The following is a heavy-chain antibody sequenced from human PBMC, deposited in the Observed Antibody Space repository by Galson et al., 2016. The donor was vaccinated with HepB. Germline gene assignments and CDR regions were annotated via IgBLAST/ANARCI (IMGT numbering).Heavy chain of an antibody. D-gene: IGHD6-19*01. CDR3: ARDMSSGWYWVYFDY. CDR1: GFTFSHYA. Sequence: SLRLSCAASGFTFSHYAMAWVRQAPGKGLEWVSTIGGGGGNTRYADSVKGRFTVSRDNSRNTLYLQMNSLRAEDTAVYYCARDMSSGWYWVYFDYWGQGTLVTVSS. J-gene: IGHJ4*02. V-gene: IGHV3-23*01. CDR2: IGGGGGNT.